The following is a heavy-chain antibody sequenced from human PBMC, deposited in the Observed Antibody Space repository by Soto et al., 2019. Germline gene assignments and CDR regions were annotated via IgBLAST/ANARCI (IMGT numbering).Heavy chain of an antibody. D-gene: IGHD1-7*01. CDR1: RCTFNIFA. CDR3: AKDRMNGNSVWAPFEI. Sequence: PGGSLRLSCATSRCTFNIFAMSCVRQAPGQGLEWVASIGGSGDAHYADSVRGRFTISRDNSKNTVSLQMNSLRSDDTATYYCAKDRMNGNSVWAPFEIWGKGQMVTVSS. J-gene: IGHJ6*01. CDR2: IGGSGDA. V-gene: IGHV3-23*01.